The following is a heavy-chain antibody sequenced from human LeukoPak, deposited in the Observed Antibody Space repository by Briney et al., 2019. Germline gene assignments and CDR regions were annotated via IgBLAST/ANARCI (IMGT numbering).Heavy chain of an antibody. Sequence: SVKLSCTASGGTFSSYAISWVRQAPGQGLEWVGRIIPILGIANYAQTFQGRVTITADKSTSTAYMELSSLRSEDTAVYSCARVAPGYHDSSGYSPHWGQGTLVTVSS. CDR1: GGTFSSYA. CDR2: IIPILGIA. J-gene: IGHJ1*01. D-gene: IGHD3-22*01. CDR3: ARVAPGYHDSSGYSPH. V-gene: IGHV1-69*04.